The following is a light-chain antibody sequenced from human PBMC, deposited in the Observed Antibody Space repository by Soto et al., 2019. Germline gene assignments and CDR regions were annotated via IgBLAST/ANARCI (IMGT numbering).Light chain of an antibody. CDR2: AAS. V-gene: IGKV1-39*01. CDR3: QQSYGTPVT. Sequence: DITITQTPSSLSAFVVDRVTINCRASQVISSYLNWYQQKPGKAPRLLIYAASSLQSGVPSRFSGSGSGTDFTLTISSLQPEDFATYYCQQSYGTPVTFGGATKVDIK. CDR1: QVISSY. J-gene: IGKJ4*01.